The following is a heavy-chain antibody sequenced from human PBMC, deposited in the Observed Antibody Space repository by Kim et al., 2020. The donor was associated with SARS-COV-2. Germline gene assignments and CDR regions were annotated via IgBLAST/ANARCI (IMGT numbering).Heavy chain of an antibody. Sequence: VKGRFTISRHNSKNTLYLQMNSLRAEDTAVYYCAKDRAHIVGVIAAGMDVWGQGTTVTVSS. J-gene: IGHJ6*02. CDR3: AKDRAHIVGVIAAGMDV. V-gene: IGHV3-23*01. D-gene: IGHD2-21*01.